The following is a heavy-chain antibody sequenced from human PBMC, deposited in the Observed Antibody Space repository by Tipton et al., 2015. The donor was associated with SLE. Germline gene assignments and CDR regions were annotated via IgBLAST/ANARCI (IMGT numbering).Heavy chain of an antibody. Sequence: GLVKPSETLSLICTVSGGSLTNYYWSWIRQPPGKGLEWIGYIYYSGSTNYNPSLKSRVIISIDTSKNQFSLKLTSVTAADTAVYYCVRFSSMMGGYFDYWGQGTLVTVSS. CDR3: VRFSSMMGGYFDY. V-gene: IGHV4-59*01. D-gene: IGHD3-16*01. J-gene: IGHJ4*02. CDR1: GGSLTNYY. CDR2: IYYSGST.